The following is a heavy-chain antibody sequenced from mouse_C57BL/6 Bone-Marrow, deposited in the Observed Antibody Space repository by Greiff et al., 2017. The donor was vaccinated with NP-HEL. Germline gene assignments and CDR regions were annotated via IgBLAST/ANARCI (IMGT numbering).Heavy chain of an antibody. CDR1: GYTFTSYW. V-gene: IGHV1-55*01. CDR3: ARVYGSRRGVFDYAMDY. J-gene: IGHJ4*01. CDR2: IYPGSGST. D-gene: IGHD1-1*01. Sequence: QVQLQQPGAELVKPGASVKMSCKASGYTFTSYWITWVKQRPGQGLEWIGDIYPGSGSTNYNEKFKSKATLTVDTSSSTAYMQLSSLTSEDSAVYYCARVYGSRRGVFDYAMDYWGQGTSVTVSS.